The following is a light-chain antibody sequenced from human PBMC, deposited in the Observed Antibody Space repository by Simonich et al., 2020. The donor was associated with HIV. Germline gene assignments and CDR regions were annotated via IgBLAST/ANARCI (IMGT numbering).Light chain of an antibody. CDR2: DVS. Sequence: QSALTQPASVSGSPGQSITISCTGTSSDVGGYNYVSWYLQHPGKAPKVLIYDVSKRPSGVSNRFSGSKSGNTASLTISGLQAEDQADYYCSSYTSTSTWVFGGGTKLTVL. J-gene: IGLJ2*01. V-gene: IGLV2-14*01. CDR3: SSYTSTSTWV. CDR1: SSDVGGYNY.